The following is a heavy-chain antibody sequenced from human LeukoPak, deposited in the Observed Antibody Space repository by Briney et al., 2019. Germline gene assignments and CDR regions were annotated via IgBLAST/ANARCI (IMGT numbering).Heavy chain of an antibody. CDR2: ISADGGST. Sequence: GGSLRLSCVASGLNFDDSAMHWVRQAPGKGLEWVSLISADGGSTFSADSVKGRFSISRDNSKNSLYLQINSLRSEDTAMYYCAKESGKFDYWGQGTLVAVSS. CDR3: AKESGKFDY. V-gene: IGHV3-43*02. CDR1: GLNFDDSA. J-gene: IGHJ4*02.